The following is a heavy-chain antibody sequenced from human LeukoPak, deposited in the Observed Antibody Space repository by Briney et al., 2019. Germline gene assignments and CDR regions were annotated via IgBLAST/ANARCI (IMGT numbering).Heavy chain of an antibody. CDR1: GVSISSGGYY. CDR3: ARDRHYYDRSGYLLYGMDV. CDR2: IYYSGST. Sequence: SETLSLTCTVSGVSISSGGYYWSWIRQHPGKGLEWIGYIYYSGSTYYNPSLKSRVTISVDTSKNQFSLKLSSVTAADTAVYYCARDRHYYDRSGYLLYGMDVWGQGTTVTVSS. J-gene: IGHJ6*02. D-gene: IGHD3-22*01. V-gene: IGHV4-31*03.